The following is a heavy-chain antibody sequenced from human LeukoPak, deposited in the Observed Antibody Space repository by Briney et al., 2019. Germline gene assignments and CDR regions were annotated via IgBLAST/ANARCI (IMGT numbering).Heavy chain of an antibody. Sequence: GGSLRLSCAASGIALSNTAMSWVRQAPGKGLEWVSAISRSGDRTFYADSVKGRFTISRDSSIDTLFLQMNSLRAEDTAVYFCAKELRPNDYWGQGTLVTVSS. J-gene: IGHJ4*02. CDR3: AKELRPNDY. CDR1: GIALSNTA. V-gene: IGHV3-23*01. CDR2: ISRSGDRT. D-gene: IGHD2-15*01.